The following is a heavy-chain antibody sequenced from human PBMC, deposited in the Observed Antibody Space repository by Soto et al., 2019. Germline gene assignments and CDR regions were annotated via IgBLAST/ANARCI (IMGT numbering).Heavy chain of an antibody. V-gene: IGHV5-51*01. CDR3: ARRLIGYSSSYYYYYYGMDV. D-gene: IGHD6-6*01. CDR2: IYPGDSDT. CDR1: GYSFTSYW. Sequence: GESLKISCKGSGYSFTSYWIGWVRQMPGKGLEWMGIIYPGDSDTRYSPSSQGQVTISADKSISTAYLQWSILKASDTAMYYCARRLIGYSSSYYYYYYGMDVWGQGTTVTVSS. J-gene: IGHJ6*02.